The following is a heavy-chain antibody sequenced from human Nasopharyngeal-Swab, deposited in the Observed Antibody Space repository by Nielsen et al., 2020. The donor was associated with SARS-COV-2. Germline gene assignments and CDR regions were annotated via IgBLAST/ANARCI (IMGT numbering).Heavy chain of an antibody. V-gene: IGHV3-7*03. CDR3: ARAVRDIVVVPAAMIYYFDY. CDR2: IKQDGSEK. Sequence: GESLKISCAASGFTFSSYWMSWVRQAPGKGLEWVANIKQDGSEKYYVDSVKGRFTISRDNAKNSLYLQMNSLRAEDTAVYYCARAVRDIVVVPAAMIYYFDYWGQGTLVTVSS. CDR1: GFTFSSYW. J-gene: IGHJ4*02. D-gene: IGHD2-2*01.